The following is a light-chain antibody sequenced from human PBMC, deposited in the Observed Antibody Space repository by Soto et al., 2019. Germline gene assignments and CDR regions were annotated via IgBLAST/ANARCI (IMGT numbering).Light chain of an antibody. J-gene: IGLJ2*01. Sequence: QSVLTQPPSVSGAPGQRVTISCTGSSSNIGAGYDVHWYQQLPGTAPKLLLYGNSNRPSGVPDRFSGSKSGTSASLAITGLQVEDEADYYCQSYDSSLSVYVVFGGGTKLTVL. V-gene: IGLV1-40*01. CDR1: SSNIGAGYD. CDR2: GNS. CDR3: QSYDSSLSVYVV.